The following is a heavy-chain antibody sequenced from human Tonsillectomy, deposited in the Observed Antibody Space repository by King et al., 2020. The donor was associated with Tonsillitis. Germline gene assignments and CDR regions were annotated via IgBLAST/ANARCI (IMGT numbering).Heavy chain of an antibody. CDR2: ISRSGRFI. D-gene: IGHD1-26*01. V-gene: IGHV3-48*03. J-gene: IGHJ4*02. CDR3: ARDPIVGANFDY. Sequence: VQLVESGGGLVQPGGSLRLSCAASGFTFSSYEMNWVRQAPGKGLEWVSYISRSGRFIYYADSVKGRFTISRDNAKNSLYLQMNSLRAEDTAVYYCARDPIVGANFDYWGQGTLVTVAT. CDR1: GFTFSSYE.